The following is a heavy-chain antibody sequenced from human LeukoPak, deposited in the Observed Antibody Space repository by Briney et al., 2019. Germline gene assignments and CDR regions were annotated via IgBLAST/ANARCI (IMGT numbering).Heavy chain of an antibody. CDR1: GFTFSPYA. D-gene: IGHD6-19*01. Sequence: GGSLRLSCAASGFTFSPYAMNWVRQAPGKGLEWVSLISGGSDYIYYTDSVKGRFTISRDNSKNTLYLQMNSLRGEDTAVYYCARGAAAVAGGGYFQYWGQGTPVTVSS. V-gene: IGHV3-21*01. CDR2: ISGGSDYI. J-gene: IGHJ1*01. CDR3: ARGAAAVAGGGYFQY.